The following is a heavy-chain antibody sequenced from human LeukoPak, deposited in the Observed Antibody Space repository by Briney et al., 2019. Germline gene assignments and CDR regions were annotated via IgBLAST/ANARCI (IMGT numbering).Heavy chain of an antibody. J-gene: IGHJ4*02. CDR3: ARGPLIPYYYASGSYIFDH. V-gene: IGHV1-2*02. CDR1: GYTFTDYY. D-gene: IGHD3-10*01. CDR2: INPNSGGT. Sequence: ASVKVSCKASGYTFTDYYLHWVCQAPGQGLEWMGWINPNSGGTNFALKFQDRVTMTRDTSITTAYMELTRLKSDDAAVYYCARGPLIPYYYASGSYIFDHWGQGTLVTVSS.